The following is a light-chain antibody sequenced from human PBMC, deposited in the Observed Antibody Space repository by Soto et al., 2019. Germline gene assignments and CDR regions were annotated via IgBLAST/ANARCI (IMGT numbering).Light chain of an antibody. V-gene: IGKV1-12*01. CDR3: QQTLSFPQT. CDR1: QAIDSW. J-gene: IGKJ1*01. CDR2: TGS. Sequence: DIQMTQSPSSVSASVGDGVTITCRASQAIDSWLAWYQQKPGEAPKLLIFTGSLLHSGVPPRFSGSGSGTDFTLTISSLQPEDFATYYCQQTLSFPQTFGQGTKVDIK.